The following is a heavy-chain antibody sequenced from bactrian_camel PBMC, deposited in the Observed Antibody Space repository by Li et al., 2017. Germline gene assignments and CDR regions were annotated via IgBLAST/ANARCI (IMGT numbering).Heavy chain of an antibody. CDR2: FYLNA. CDR1: GFTFSSSG. Sequence: HVQLVESGGGLVQPGGSLRLSCAVSGFTFSSSGMHWVRQAPGKGLEWVSGFYLNAYYGDSVKGRFTISRDNGKNTLYLELNDLKSEDTGVYYCVYKAYSGSWSAGYWGQGTQ. V-gene: IGHV3S6*01. CDR3: VYKAYSGSWSAGY. J-gene: IGHJ6*01. D-gene: IGHD6*01.